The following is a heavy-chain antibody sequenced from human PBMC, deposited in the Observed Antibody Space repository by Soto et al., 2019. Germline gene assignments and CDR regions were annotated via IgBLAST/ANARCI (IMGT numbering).Heavy chain of an antibody. CDR1: GFTFSSYA. CDR2: IQGSGSGT. Sequence: GGSLRLSCAASGFTFSSYAMSWVRHLPGKGLEWVSGIQGSGSGTYYADSVRGRFTISRDNSKNTLHLQMDSLRGDDSAVYYCAKESADAGLATAVFDYWGQGTLVTVSS. CDR3: AKESADAGLATAVFDY. D-gene: IGHD5-12*01. V-gene: IGHV3-23*01. J-gene: IGHJ4*02.